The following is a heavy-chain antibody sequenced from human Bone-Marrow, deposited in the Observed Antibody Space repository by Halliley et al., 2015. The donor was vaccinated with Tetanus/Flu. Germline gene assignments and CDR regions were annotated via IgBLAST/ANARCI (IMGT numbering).Heavy chain of an antibody. V-gene: IGHV4-59*01. D-gene: IGHD6-6*01. Sequence: YIYYSGNPNYNPSLNSRVTISVDTSKNQFSLKLSSVTPADTAVYYCARDIAARVWFDPWGQGTLVPVSS. J-gene: IGHJ5*02. CDR3: ARDIAARVWFDP. CDR2: IYYSGNP.